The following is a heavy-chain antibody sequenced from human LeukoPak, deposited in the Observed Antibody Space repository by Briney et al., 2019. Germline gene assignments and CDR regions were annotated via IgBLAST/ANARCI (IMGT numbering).Heavy chain of an antibody. J-gene: IGHJ5*02. CDR3: AKGPYGGNANWFDP. CDR2: INTDESRT. D-gene: IGHD4-23*01. CDR1: GFTFSSYW. Sequence: GGSLRLSCEASGFTFSSYWMHWVRQVPGKGLVWVSRINTDESRTNYADSVEGRFTISRDNAKNSLYLQMNSLRAEDTAVYYCAKGPYGGNANWFDPWGQGTLVTVSS. V-gene: IGHV3-74*01.